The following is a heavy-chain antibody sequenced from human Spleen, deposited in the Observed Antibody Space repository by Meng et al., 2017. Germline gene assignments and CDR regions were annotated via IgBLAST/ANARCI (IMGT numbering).Heavy chain of an antibody. J-gene: IGHJ4*02. CDR2: INHSGST. Sequence: VQLPQWGAGLFKPSVTLSLPWVASGGSFSDSYCSWIRPPPGKGLEWIAEINHSGSTNSNPSLESRATISVDTSQNTLSLKLSSVTAADSAVYYCARGPTTMAHDFDYWGQGTLVTVSS. D-gene: IGHD4-11*01. CDR1: GGSFSDSY. V-gene: IGHV4-34*01. CDR3: ARGPTTMAHDFDY.